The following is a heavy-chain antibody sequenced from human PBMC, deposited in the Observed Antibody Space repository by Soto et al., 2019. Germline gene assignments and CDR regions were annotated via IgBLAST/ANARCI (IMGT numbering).Heavy chain of an antibody. CDR2: IYHSGST. V-gene: IGHV4-30-2*02. D-gene: IGHD5-12*01. J-gene: IGHJ4*02. Sequence: ASETLSLTCAVSGGSISSGGYSWSWIRQPPGKGLEWIGYIYHSGSTYYNPSLKSRVTISVDRSKNQFSLKLSSVTAADTAVYYCARIPRDGYNVVFAYWGQGTLVTVSS. CDR1: GGSISSGGYS. CDR3: ARIPRDGYNVVFAY.